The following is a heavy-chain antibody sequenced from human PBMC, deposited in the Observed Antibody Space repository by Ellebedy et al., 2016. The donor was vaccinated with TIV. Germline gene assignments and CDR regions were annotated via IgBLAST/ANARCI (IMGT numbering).Heavy chain of an antibody. V-gene: IGHV1-46*04. J-gene: IGHJ6*02. CDR2: INPSGGST. CDR1: GYSSTYRY. Sequence: ASVKVSCKSPGYSSTYRYLHWVRQAPGQGLEWMGVINPSGGSTGYAQKLQGRVTMTRDTSTRTVYMELSSLRSEDTAVYYCARDGTYGLDVWGQGTTVTVSS. D-gene: IGHD1-1*01. CDR3: ARDGTYGLDV.